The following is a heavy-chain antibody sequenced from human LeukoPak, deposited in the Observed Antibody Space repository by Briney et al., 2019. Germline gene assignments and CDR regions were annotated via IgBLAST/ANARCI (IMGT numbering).Heavy chain of an antibody. CDR2: ISNSGYTT. D-gene: IGHD6-19*01. CDR3: ARDGSSGWSSPYYMDV. V-gene: IGHV3-23*01. Sequence: PGGSLRLYXAASGFTFSTHAMSWVSQAPGKGLEWVSGISNSGYTTYQADSVKGRFTISRDNSKNTLYLQTNSLRVEDTAVYYCARDGSSGWSSPYYMDVWGKGTTVTVSS. J-gene: IGHJ6*03. CDR1: GFTFSTHA.